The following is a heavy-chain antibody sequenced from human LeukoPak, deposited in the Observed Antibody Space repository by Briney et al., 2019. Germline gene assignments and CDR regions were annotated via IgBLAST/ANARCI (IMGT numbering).Heavy chain of an antibody. CDR1: GFTFSSYS. D-gene: IGHD6-6*01. Sequence: GRSLRLSCAASGFTFSSYSMNWVRQAPGKGLEWVSYISSISSTIYYADSVKGRFTISRDNAKNSLYLQMNSLRAEDTAVYYCARDQRAARTLGDWGQGTLVTVSS. CDR2: ISSISSTI. J-gene: IGHJ4*02. V-gene: IGHV3-48*01. CDR3: ARDQRAARTLGD.